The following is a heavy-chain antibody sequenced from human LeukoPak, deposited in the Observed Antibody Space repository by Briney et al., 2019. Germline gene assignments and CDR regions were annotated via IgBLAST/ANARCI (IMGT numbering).Heavy chain of an antibody. J-gene: IGHJ4*02. V-gene: IGHV3-23*01. CDR3: VRDHFWVFDH. CDR1: GFTFSISA. D-gene: IGHD3-3*02. Sequence: GGSLRLSCAASGFTFSISAMSWVRQAPGKGLEWVSGISDSGGSTFYADSVKGRFTISRESASNSLYLQMNSLRAEDTAVYYCVRDHFWVFDHWGQGTLVTVSS. CDR2: ISDSGGST.